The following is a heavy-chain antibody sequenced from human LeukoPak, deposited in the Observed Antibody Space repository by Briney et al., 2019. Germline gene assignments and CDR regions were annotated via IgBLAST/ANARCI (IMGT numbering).Heavy chain of an antibody. V-gene: IGHV3-74*01. Sequence: PGKSLRLSCAASGFTFSSYWMHWVRQAPGKGRVWVSRIKGDGGSTSYGDSVKGRVTISRDNAKHTLYLQMNRLRAEDTGLYYCARQLEYRRSCSYYYGMDVWGQGTTVAVSS. J-gene: IGHJ6*02. CDR1: GFTFSSYW. CDR3: ARQLEYRRSCSYYYGMDV. CDR2: IKGDGGST. D-gene: IGHD6-6*01.